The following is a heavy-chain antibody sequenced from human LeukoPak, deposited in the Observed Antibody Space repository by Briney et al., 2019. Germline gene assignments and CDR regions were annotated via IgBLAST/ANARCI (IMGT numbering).Heavy chain of an antibody. CDR2: ISSSSSTI. CDR1: GFTFSSYS. Sequence: GGSLRLSCAASGFTFSSYSMNWVRQAPGKGLEWVSYISSSSSTIYYADSVKGRFTISRDNAKNSLYLQMNSLRAEDTAVYYCAKDSNEYGMDVWGQGTTVTVSS. CDR3: AKDSNEYGMDV. V-gene: IGHV3-48*04. J-gene: IGHJ6*02.